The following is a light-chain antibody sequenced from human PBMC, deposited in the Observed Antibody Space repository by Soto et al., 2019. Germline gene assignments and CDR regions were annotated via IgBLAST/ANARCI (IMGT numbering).Light chain of an antibody. J-gene: IGKJ1*01. V-gene: IGKV3-20*01. CDR3: QQYGGT. Sequence: EMVLTQSPGTLSLSPGERATLSCRASQSVSSSYLAWYQQKPGQAPRLLIYGASSRATGIPDRFSGSGSGTDFTLTISRLEPEDFAVYYCQQYGGTFGQGTKVDIK. CDR2: GAS. CDR1: QSVSSSY.